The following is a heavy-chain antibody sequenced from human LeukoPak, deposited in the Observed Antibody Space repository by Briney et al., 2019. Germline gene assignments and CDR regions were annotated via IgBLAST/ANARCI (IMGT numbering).Heavy chain of an antibody. CDR3: ARGSRRLADFHY. V-gene: IGHV4-39*01. D-gene: IGHD1-26*01. Sequence: SKPLTLTCTVSGDSISSSDYYWGWIRQPPGKGLGWIGTISYSGSTYYNPSLQSRVTISVDTSKNQFSLELSSVTAADTAVYYCARGSRRLADFHYWGQGNLVTVSS. CDR1: GDSISSSDYY. CDR2: ISYSGST. J-gene: IGHJ4*02.